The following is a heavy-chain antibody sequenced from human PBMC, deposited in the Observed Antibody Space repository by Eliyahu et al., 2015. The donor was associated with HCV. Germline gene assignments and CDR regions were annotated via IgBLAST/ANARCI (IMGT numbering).Heavy chain of an antibody. V-gene: IGHV3-9*01. CDR3: AKDSQLRFLEWVEGSAFDF. D-gene: IGHD3-3*01. CDR1: GFNXXDYX. Sequence: EVQLVESGGGLVQPGXSLRLSCAMSGFNXXDYXMXWVRQAPGKGLEWXSGISWDGSSLGYADSVKGRFIISRDNARKSLYLQMSRLRAEDTALYYCAKDSQLRFLEWVEGSAFDFWGQGTMVIVSS. CDR2: ISWDGSSL. J-gene: IGHJ3*01.